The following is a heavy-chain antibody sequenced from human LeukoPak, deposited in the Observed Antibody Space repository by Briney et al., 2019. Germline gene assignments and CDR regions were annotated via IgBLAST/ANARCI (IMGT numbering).Heavy chain of an antibody. CDR1: GGTFSSYT. V-gene: IGHV1-69*04. D-gene: IGHD3-10*01. Sequence: GSSVKVSCKASGGTFSSYTISWVRHAPGQGLEWMGRIIPILGIANYAQKFQGRVTITADKSTSTAYMELSSLRSEDTAVYYCARDLPQVRRGYYYYMDVWGKGTAVTVSS. J-gene: IGHJ6*03. CDR3: ARDLPQVRRGYYYYMDV. CDR2: IIPILGIA.